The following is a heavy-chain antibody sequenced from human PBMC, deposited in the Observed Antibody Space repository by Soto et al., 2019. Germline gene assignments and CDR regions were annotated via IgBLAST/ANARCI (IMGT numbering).Heavy chain of an antibody. CDR1: GYSITAGGYY. CDR2: FYSSGSI. J-gene: IGHJ5*02. V-gene: IGHV4-31*03. Sequence: SETLSLTCFVSGYSITAGGYYWSWIRHHPGKGLEWIGSFYSSGSIIYDPSLRSRVSISGDTSSNQFSMSLTSVTAADTARYYCARMYSSGSGWFHPWGQGTLVTVSS. D-gene: IGHD6-19*01. CDR3: ARMYSSGSGWFHP.